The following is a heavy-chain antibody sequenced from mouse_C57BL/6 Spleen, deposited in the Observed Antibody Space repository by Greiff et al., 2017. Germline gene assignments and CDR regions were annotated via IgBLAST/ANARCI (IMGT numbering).Heavy chain of an antibody. D-gene: IGHD1-1*01. CDR3: ASQRGGSSYEFAY. J-gene: IGHJ3*01. CDR1: GYSFTDYN. Sequence: EVKLQESGPELVKPGASVKISCKASGYSFTDYNMNWVKQSNGKSLEWIGVINPNYGTTSYNQKFKGKATLTVDQSSSTAYMQLNSLTSEDSAVYYCASQRGGSSYEFAYWGQGTLVTVSA. V-gene: IGHV1-39*01. CDR2: INPNYGTT.